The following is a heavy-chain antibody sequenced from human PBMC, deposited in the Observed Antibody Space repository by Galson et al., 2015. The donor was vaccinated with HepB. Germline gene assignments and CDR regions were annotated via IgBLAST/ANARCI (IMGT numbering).Heavy chain of an antibody. V-gene: IGHV3-30-3*01. Sequence: SLRLSCAASGFTFSSYAMHWVRQAPGKGLEWVAVISYDGSNKYYADSVKGRFTISRDNSKNTLYLQMNSLRAEDTAVYYCARAIRPITMIVVEPAHWGQGTLVTVSS. CDR1: GFTFSSYA. D-gene: IGHD3-22*01. CDR2: ISYDGSNK. CDR3: ARAIRPITMIVVEPAH. J-gene: IGHJ4*02.